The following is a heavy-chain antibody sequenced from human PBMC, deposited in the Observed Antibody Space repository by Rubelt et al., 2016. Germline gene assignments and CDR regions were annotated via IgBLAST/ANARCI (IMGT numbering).Heavy chain of an antibody. CDR3: ARGDYDILTGYSPGQYGMDV. V-gene: IGHV3-74*01. CDR1: GFTFSSYS. CDR2: INSDGSIT. Sequence: GGGLVQPGGSLRLSCVASGFTFSSYSMNWVRQAPGKGLEWVSRINSDGSITAYADSVKGRFTISRDNAKSTLYLQMNSLRAEDTAVYYCARGDYDILTGYSPGQYGMDVWGQGTTVTVSS. D-gene: IGHD3-9*01. J-gene: IGHJ6*02.